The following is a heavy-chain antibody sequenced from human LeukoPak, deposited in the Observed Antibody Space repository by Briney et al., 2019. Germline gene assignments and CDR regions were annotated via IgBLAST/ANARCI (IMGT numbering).Heavy chain of an antibody. CDR3: ARVINCSGGSCYYYYMDV. CDR2: IYHSGST. V-gene: IGHV4-38-2*02. CDR1: GYSISSGYY. Sequence: SETLSLTCTVSGYSISSGYYWGWIRQPPGKGLEWIGSIYHSGSTFDNPSLKSRVTISVETSKNQFSLRLSSVTAANTAVYYCARVINCSGGSCYYYYMDVWGKGTTVTVSS. D-gene: IGHD2-15*01. J-gene: IGHJ6*03.